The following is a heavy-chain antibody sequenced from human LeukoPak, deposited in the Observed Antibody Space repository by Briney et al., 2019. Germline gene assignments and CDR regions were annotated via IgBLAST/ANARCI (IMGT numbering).Heavy chain of an antibody. CDR1: GGSISSYY. D-gene: IGHD2-2*01. CDR2: IYYSGST. J-gene: IGHJ6*02. CDR3: ARGRAVVVPAAMYYYGMDV. Sequence: SETLSLTYTVSGGSISSYYWSWIRQPPGKGLEWIGYIYYSGSTNYNPSLKSRVTISVDTSKNQFSLKLSSVTAADTAVYYCARGRAVVVPAAMYYYGMDVWGQGTTVTVSS. V-gene: IGHV4-59*01.